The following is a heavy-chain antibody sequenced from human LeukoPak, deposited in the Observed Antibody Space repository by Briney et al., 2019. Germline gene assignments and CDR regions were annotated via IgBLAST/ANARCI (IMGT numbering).Heavy chain of an antibody. CDR2: ISGSGGST. J-gene: IGHJ4*02. V-gene: IGHV3-23*01. D-gene: IGHD5-24*01. CDR3: AKGGGMATMKPFDY. CDR1: GFTFSSYA. Sequence: GGSLRLSCAASGFTFSSYAMSWVRQAPGKGLEWVSAISGSGGSTYYADSVKGRFTISRDNSKNTLYLHMNSLRAEDTAVYYCAKGGGMATMKPFDYWGQGTLVTVSS.